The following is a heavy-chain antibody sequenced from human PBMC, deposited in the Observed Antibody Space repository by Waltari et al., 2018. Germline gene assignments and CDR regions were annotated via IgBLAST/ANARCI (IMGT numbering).Heavy chain of an antibody. CDR1: GETVSSNRAA. CDR3: ARGNLYFDY. CDR2: TYYRSKWFN. V-gene: IGHV6-1*01. J-gene: IGHJ4*02. Sequence: QGRLQQSGPGLVEPSQLLSLTCVISGETVSSNRAAWNWIRQSPSRGLEWPGRTYYRSKWFNQYAVSVKSRITINPDTSKNQFSLQLNSVTPEDTAVYYCARGNLYFDYWGQGTLVTVSS.